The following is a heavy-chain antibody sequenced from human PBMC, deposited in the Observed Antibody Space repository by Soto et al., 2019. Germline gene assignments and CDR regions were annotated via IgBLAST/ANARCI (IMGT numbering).Heavy chain of an antibody. D-gene: IGHD6-19*01. J-gene: IGHJ4*02. V-gene: IGHV3-7*01. CDR3: ATEEWLSKVMSPH. CDR1: GFTFSSYW. Sequence: GGSLRLSCAASGFTFSSYWMSWVRQAPGKGLEWVANIKQDGSEKYYVDSVKGRFTISRDNAKNSLYLQMNSLRAEDTAVYYCATEEWLSKVMSPHWGQGTLVTVSS. CDR2: IKQDGSEK.